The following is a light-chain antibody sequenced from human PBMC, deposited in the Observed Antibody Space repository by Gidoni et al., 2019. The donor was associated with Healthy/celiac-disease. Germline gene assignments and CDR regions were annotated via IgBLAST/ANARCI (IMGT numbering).Light chain of an antibody. CDR3: QSYDSSLSGSVV. J-gene: IGLJ2*01. CDR1: SSNIGAGYD. CDR2: GNS. V-gene: IGLV1-40*01. Sequence: QSVLTQPPSVSGAPGPRVTISCTGSSSNIGAGYDVHWYQQLPGTAPKLLLYGNSNRPSGVPDRFSGSKSGTSASLAITGLQAEDEADYYCQSYDSSLSGSVVFGGGTKLTVL.